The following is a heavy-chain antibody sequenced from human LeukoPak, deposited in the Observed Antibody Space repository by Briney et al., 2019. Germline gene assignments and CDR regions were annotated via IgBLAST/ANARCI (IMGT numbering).Heavy chain of an antibody. CDR1: GGTFSSYA. J-gene: IGHJ4*02. CDR2: IDPYSGGT. Sequence: SSVKVSCKASGGTFSSYAISWVRQAPGQGLEWMGRIDPYSGGTNYAPKFQGRVSMTRDTSMSTAHMELNTLTSDDTAVYYCAKAGSGSWYSFDYWGQGTLVSVSS. V-gene: IGHV1-2*06. D-gene: IGHD6-13*01. CDR3: AKAGSGSWYSFDY.